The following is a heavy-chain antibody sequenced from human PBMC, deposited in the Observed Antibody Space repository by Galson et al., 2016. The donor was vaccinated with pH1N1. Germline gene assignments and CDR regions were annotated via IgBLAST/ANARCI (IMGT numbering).Heavy chain of an antibody. D-gene: IGHD6-13*01. CDR2: IFYSGST. J-gene: IGHJ6*02. CDR1: GDSIPGRSYY. CDR3: ARHMAFSSSWVRGSGMDV. V-gene: IGHV4-39*01. Sequence: SETLSLTCAVSGDSIPGRSYYWGWIRQSPGKGLEWIGAIFYSGSTNYNPSLKSRVTISVETSKNQVSLRLTSVTAADTAVYHCARHMAFSSSWVRGSGMDVWGQGTTVTVSS.